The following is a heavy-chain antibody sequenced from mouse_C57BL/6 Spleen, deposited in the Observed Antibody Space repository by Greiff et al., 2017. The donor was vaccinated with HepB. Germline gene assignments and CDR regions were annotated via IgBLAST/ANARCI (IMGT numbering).Heavy chain of an antibody. Sequence: QVQLQQPGAELVMPGASVKLSCKASGYIFTSYWMHWVKQRPGQGLEWIGEIDPSDSYTNYNQKFKGKSTLTVDKSSSTAYMQLSSLTSEDSAVYYCAITGNFDYWGQGTTLTVSS. CDR1: GYIFTSYW. V-gene: IGHV1-69*01. CDR2: IDPSDSYT. CDR3: AITGNFDY. J-gene: IGHJ2*01. D-gene: IGHD4-1*01.